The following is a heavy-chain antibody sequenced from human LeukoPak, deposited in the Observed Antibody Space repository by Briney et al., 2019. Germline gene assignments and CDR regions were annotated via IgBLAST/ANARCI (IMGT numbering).Heavy chain of an antibody. Sequence: SETLSLTCAASGGSISSSSYYWGWIRQPPGKGLEWIGTIYYGGSTYYNPSLKSRVTISVDTSKNQFSLKLSSVTAADTAVYFCAGVRGIISRNWFDPWGHGTLVTVSS. CDR3: AGVRGIISRNWFDP. D-gene: IGHD3-10*01. CDR2: IYYGGST. CDR1: GGSISSSSYY. V-gene: IGHV4-39*01. J-gene: IGHJ5*02.